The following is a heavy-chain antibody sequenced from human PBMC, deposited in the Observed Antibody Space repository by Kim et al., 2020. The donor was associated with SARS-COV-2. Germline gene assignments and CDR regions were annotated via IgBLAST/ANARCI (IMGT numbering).Heavy chain of an antibody. CDR2: ISYDGSNK. Sequence: GGSLRLSCAASGFTFSSYAMHWVRQAPGKGLEWVAVISYDGSNKYYADSVKGRFTISRDNSKNTLYLQMNSLRAEDTAVYYCARARGLRYFDWLLPVYYG. CDR1: GFTFSSYA. CDR3: ARARGLRYFDWLLPVYYG. V-gene: IGHV3-30*04. D-gene: IGHD3-9*01. J-gene: IGHJ6*01.